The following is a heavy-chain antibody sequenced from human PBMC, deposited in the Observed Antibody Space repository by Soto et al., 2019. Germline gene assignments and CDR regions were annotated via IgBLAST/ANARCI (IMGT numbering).Heavy chain of an antibody. CDR1: GGSFSGYY. CDR3: ARGRVAAAGTGVDY. D-gene: IGHD6-13*01. Sequence: SETLSLTCAVYGGSFSGYYWILIRQPPGKGLEWIGEINHSGSTNYNPSLKSRVTISVDTSKNQFSLKLSSVTAADTAVYYCARGRVAAAGTGVDYWGQGTLVTVSS. J-gene: IGHJ4*02. V-gene: IGHV4-34*01. CDR2: INHSGST.